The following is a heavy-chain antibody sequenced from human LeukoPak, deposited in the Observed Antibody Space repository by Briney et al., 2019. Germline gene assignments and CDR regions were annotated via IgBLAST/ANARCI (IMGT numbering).Heavy chain of an antibody. Sequence: PGGSLRLSCAASGFTVSSNYMSWVRQAPGKGLEWVSVMYSGGSTYYADSVKGRFTISRDNSKNTLYLQMNSLRAEDTAVYYCARDGAYGPQFRSYWGQGTLVTVSS. J-gene: IGHJ4*02. D-gene: IGHD3-10*01. CDR2: MYSGGST. CDR3: ARDGAYGPQFRSY. CDR1: GFTVSSNY. V-gene: IGHV3-66*02.